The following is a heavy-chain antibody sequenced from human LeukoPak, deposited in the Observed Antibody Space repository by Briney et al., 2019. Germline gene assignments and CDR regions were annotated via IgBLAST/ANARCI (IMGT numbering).Heavy chain of an antibody. Sequence: SETLSLTCAVYGGSFSGYYSSWIRQPPGQGLEWFGEINHRGSTNYNPSLTSRVTISVDTSKTQFSLKLSSGTAADTAVYYCASLLLRGVDVWGKGTTVTVSS. CDR1: GGSFSGYY. CDR3: ASLLLRGVDV. J-gene: IGHJ6*04. CDR2: INHRGST. V-gene: IGHV4-34*01. D-gene: IGHD3-10*01.